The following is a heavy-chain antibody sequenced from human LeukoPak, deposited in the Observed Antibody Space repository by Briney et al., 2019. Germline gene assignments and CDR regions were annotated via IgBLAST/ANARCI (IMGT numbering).Heavy chain of an antibody. CDR1: GFTLSTYE. J-gene: IGHJ6*02. D-gene: IGHD3-3*01. CDR3: ARGRITIFGVPPRGMDV. Sequence: GGALRLSCAASGFTLSTYEMKWVSQAPGKGGEGVSYISSSGRNIYYADSVKGRFTISRDNAKNSLDLQMNSLRVEDTAVYYCARGRITIFGVPPRGMDVWGQGTTVTVSS. V-gene: IGHV3-48*03. CDR2: ISSSGRNI.